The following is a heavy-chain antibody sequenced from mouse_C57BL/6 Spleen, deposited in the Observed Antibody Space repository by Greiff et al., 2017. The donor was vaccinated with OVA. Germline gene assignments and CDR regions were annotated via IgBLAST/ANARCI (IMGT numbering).Heavy chain of an antibody. J-gene: IGHJ1*03. V-gene: IGHV5-4*01. Sequence: EVQLQESGGGLVKPGGSLKLSCAASGFTFSSYAMSWVRQTPEKRLEWVATISDGGSYTYYPDNVKGRFTISRDNAKNNLYLQMSHLKSEETAMYYGARDRNYYGTWYFDVWGTGTTVTVSS. CDR1: GFTFSSYA. D-gene: IGHD1-1*01. CDR2: ISDGGSYT. CDR3: ARDRNYYGTWYFDV.